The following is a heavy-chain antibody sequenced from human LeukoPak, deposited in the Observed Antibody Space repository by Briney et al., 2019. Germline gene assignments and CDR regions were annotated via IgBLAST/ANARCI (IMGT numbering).Heavy chain of an antibody. J-gene: IGHJ4*02. D-gene: IGHD6-13*01. CDR3: ARGIAAAGFFDY. V-gene: IGHV1-2*02. CDR1: GYTFTGYY. Sequence: ASVKVSCKASGYTFTGYYMHWVRQAPGQGLEWMGWINPNSGGTNYAQKFQGRVTMTRDTSVSTAYMELSRLRSDDTAVYYCARGIAAAGFFDYWGQGTLVTVSS. CDR2: INPNSGGT.